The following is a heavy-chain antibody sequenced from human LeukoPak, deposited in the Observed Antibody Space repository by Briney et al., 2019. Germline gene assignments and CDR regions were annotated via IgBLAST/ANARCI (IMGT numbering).Heavy chain of an antibody. CDR1: GGSISHYY. CDR2: IYTTGTT. CDR3: ARGEGTTATTGWFDP. V-gene: IGHV4-4*07. J-gene: IGHJ5*02. D-gene: IGHD1-1*01. Sequence: PSETLSLTCTVSGGSISHYYWSWIRQPAGEGLEWVGRIYTTGTTDYNPSLKSRVTISVDTSKNQFSLKLSPVTAADTAVYYCARGEGTTATTGWFDPWGQGTLVTVSS.